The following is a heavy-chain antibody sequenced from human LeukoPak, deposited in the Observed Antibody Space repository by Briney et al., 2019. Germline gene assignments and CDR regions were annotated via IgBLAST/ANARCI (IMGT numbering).Heavy chain of an antibody. CDR3: ARSTRYYYGSGSHTHYFDY. Sequence: SETLSLTCAVYGGSFSGYYWSWIRQPPGKGLEWIGEINHSGSTNYNPSLKSRVTISVDTSNNPFSLKLSSVTAADTAVYYCARSTRYYYGSGSHTHYFDYWGQGTLVTVSS. V-gene: IGHV4-34*01. J-gene: IGHJ4*02. D-gene: IGHD3-10*01. CDR2: INHSGST. CDR1: GGSFSGYY.